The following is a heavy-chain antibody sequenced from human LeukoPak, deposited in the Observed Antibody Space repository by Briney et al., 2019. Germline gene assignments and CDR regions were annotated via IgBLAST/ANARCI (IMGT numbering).Heavy chain of an antibody. CDR1: GFTFDDYA. Sequence: GGSLRLSCAASGFTFDDYAMHWVRQAPGKGLEWVSLISGDGGSTYYADSVKGRFTISRDNSKNSLYLQMNSLRTEDTALYYCARGNGYSTSGYVDYWGQGTLVTVSS. CDR2: ISGDGGST. V-gene: IGHV3-43*02. CDR3: ARGNGYSTSGYVDY. J-gene: IGHJ4*02. D-gene: IGHD6-13*01.